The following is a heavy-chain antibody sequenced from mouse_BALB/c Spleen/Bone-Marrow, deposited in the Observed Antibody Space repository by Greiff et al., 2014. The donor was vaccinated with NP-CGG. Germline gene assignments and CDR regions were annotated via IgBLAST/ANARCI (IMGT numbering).Heavy chain of an antibody. CDR3: ARQGDGYYDY. CDR1: GFTFSSYA. Sequence: VQLKDSGGNLVKPGGSLKLSCAASGFTFSSYAMSWVRQTPEKRLEWVATIRSGGSYTYYPDSVKGRFTISRDNAKSTLYLQMRSLRSEDTAMYYCARQGDGYYDYWGQGTTLTVSS. CDR2: IRSGGSYT. D-gene: IGHD2-3*01. J-gene: IGHJ2*01. V-gene: IGHV5-9-3*01.